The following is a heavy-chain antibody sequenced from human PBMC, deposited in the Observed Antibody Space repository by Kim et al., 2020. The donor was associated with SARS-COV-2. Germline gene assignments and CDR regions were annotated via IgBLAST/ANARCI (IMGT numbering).Heavy chain of an antibody. J-gene: IGHJ4*02. CDR2: INHSGST. V-gene: IGHV4-34*01. CDR1: GGSFSGYY. Sequence: SETLSLTCAVYGGSFSGYYWSWIRQPPGKGLEWIGEINHSGSTNYNPSLKSRVTISVDTSKNQFSLKLSSVTAADTAVYYCARGNRVVVEWLMGCGFDYWGQGTLVTVSS. D-gene: IGHD3-3*01. CDR3: ARGNRVVVEWLMGCGFDY.